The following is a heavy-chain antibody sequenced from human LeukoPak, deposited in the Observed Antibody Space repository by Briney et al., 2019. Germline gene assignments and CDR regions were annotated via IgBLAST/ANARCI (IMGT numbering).Heavy chain of an antibody. CDR2: INSDGSST. D-gene: IGHD6-13*01. Sequence: GGSLRLSCAASGFTFSSYWMHWVRQAPGKGLVWVSRINSDGSSTSYADSVKGRFTISRDNAKNTLYLQMNSLRAEDTAVYYCAKDETIAAAGTGFNSPVYYWGQGTLVTVSS. V-gene: IGHV3-74*01. J-gene: IGHJ4*02. CDR1: GFTFSSYW. CDR3: AKDETIAAAGTGFNSPVYY.